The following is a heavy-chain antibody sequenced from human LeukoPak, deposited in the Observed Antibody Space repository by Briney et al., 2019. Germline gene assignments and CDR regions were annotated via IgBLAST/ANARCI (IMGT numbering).Heavy chain of an antibody. D-gene: IGHD5-18*01. CDR3: ARQRYTYGFIFGF. J-gene: IGHJ4*02. V-gene: IGHV4-39*01. CDR1: GGSISSSSYY. CDR2: VYHSGST. Sequence: SETLSLTCTVSGGSISSSSYYWGWLRPPPGKGLDWIGDVYHSGSTYYNSSLRSRVTISVDTSKNQFSLKLSSVTAADTGLFYCARQRYTYGFIFGFWGQGMLDTVSS.